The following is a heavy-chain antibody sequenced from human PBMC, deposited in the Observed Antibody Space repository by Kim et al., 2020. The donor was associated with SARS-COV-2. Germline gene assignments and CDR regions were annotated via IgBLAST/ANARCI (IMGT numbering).Heavy chain of an antibody. CDR1: GFTFSSYA. Sequence: GGSLRLSCAASGFTFSSYAMSWVRQAPGKGLEWVSAISGSGGSTYYADSVKGRFTISRDNSKNTLYLQMNSLRAEDTAVYYCAKGPPITVVTAYNWFDPWGQGTLVTVSS. J-gene: IGHJ5*02. V-gene: IGHV3-23*01. CDR3: AKGPPITVVTAYNWFDP. D-gene: IGHD2-15*01. CDR2: ISGSGGST.